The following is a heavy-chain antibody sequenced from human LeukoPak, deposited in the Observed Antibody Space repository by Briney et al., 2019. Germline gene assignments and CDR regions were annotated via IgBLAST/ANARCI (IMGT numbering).Heavy chain of an antibody. CDR3: ARESITIFGVVHQNDAFDI. V-gene: IGHV4-59*01. CDR1: GGSISSYY. D-gene: IGHD3-3*01. CDR2: IYYSGST. J-gene: IGHJ3*02. Sequence: SETLSLTCTVSGGSISSYYWSWIRQPPGKGLEWIGYIYYSGSTNYNPSLKSRVTISVDTSKNQFSLKLSSVTAADTAVYYCARESITIFGVVHQNDAFDIWGQGTMVTVSS.